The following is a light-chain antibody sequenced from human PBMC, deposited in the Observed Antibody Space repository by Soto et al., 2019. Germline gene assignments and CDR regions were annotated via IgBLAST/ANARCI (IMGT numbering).Light chain of an antibody. Sequence: DIMMTQSPDSLAVSLGERATINCKSSQRAFYSSNNKNHFAWYQQRPGQPPKLLIYWASTRESGVPDRFSGSGSETDFTLTISSLQAEDVAVYYCQQNYSLPLTFGGGTKVEIK. V-gene: IGKV4-1*01. CDR2: WAS. J-gene: IGKJ4*01. CDR3: QQNYSLPLT. CDR1: QRAFYSSNNKNH.